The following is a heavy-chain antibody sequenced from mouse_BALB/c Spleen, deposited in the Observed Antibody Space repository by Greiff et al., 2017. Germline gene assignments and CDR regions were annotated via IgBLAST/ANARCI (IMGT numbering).Heavy chain of an antibody. D-gene: IGHD2-10*02. CDR1: GFTFSSFG. CDR2: ISSGSSTI. V-gene: IGHV5-17*02. CDR3: ARSLVWYLQEGAMDY. Sequence: EVHLVESGGGLVQPGGSRKLSCAASGFTFSSFGMHWVRQAPEKGLEWVAYISSGSSTIYYADTVKGRFTISRDNPKNTLFLQMTSLRSEDTAMYYCARSLVWYLQEGAMDYWGQGTSVTVSS. J-gene: IGHJ4*01.